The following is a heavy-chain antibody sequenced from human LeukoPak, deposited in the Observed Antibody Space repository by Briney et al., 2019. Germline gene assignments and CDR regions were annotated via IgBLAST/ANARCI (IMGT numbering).Heavy chain of an antibody. D-gene: IGHD3-3*01. CDR2: ISSSSSTI. CDR3: ARSIFGVTHGFDI. CDR1: GFTFSSYS. V-gene: IGHV3-48*04. Sequence: PGGSLRLSCAASGFTFSSYSMNWVRQAPGKGLEWVSYISSSSSTIYYADSVKGRFTVSRDNAKNSLYLQMDSLRAEDTAVYYCARSIFGVTHGFDIWGQGTMVTVSS. J-gene: IGHJ3*02.